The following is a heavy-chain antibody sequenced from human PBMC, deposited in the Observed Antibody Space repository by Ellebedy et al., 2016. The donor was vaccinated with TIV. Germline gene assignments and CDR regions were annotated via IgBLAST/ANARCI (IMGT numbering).Heavy chain of an antibody. J-gene: IGHJ6*02. CDR2: IIPIFGTA. CDR1: GGTFSSYA. Sequence: SVKVSXXASGGTFSSYAISWVRQAPGQGLEWMGGIIPIFGTANYAQKFQGRVTITADESTSTAYMELSSLRSEDTAVYYCARDAIPYYGMDVWGQGTTVTVSS. CDR3: ARDAIPYYGMDV. V-gene: IGHV1-69*13.